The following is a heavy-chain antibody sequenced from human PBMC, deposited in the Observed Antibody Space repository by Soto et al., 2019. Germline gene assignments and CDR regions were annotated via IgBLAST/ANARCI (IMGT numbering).Heavy chain of an antibody. CDR2: IKRKNDGGTT. Sequence: GGSLRLSCAASGFTFSNAWMSWVRQAPGKGLEWVGRIKRKNDGGTTDYAAPVKGRFTISRDDSKNTLYLQMNSLKTEDTAVYYCTTNRIGYCTNGVCEEFDYWGQGTLVNVSS. D-gene: IGHD2-8*01. J-gene: IGHJ4*02. CDR1: GFTFSNAW. CDR3: TTNRIGYCTNGVCEEFDY. V-gene: IGHV3-15*01.